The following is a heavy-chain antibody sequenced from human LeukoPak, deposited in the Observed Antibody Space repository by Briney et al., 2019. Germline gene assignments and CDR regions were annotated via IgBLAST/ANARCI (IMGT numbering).Heavy chain of an antibody. CDR3: ARANLFGLDY. V-gene: IGHV4-59*01. CDR2: IYYSGST. Sequence: SETLSLTCAVYGGSISSYYWSWIRQPPGKGLEWIGYIYYSGSTNYNPSLKSRVTISVDTSKNQFSLKLSSVTAADTAVYYCARANLFGLDYWGQGTLVTVSS. J-gene: IGHJ4*02. CDR1: GGSISSYY. D-gene: IGHD3-10*01.